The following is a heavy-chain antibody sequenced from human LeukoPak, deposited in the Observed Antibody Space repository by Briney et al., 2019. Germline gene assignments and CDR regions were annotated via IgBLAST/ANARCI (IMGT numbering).Heavy chain of an antibody. J-gene: IGHJ3*02. CDR2: IYHSGST. CDR1: GGSISSGGYS. V-gene: IGHV4-30-2*01. Sequence: SETLSLTCAVSGGSISSGGYSWSWIRQPPGKGLEWIGYIYHSGSTYYNPSLKSRVTISVDRSKNQFSLKLSSVTAADTAVYYCARWGTSRYCSSTSCPGHAFDIWGQGTMVTVSS. CDR3: ARWGTSRYCSSTSCPGHAFDI. D-gene: IGHD2-2*01.